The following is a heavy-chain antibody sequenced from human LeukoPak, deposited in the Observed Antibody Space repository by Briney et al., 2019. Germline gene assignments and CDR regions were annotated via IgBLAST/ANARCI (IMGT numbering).Heavy chain of an antibody. CDR2: IIPILGIA. V-gene: IGHV1-69*04. J-gene: IGHJ4*02. CDR1: GYTFRSYG. Sequence: RASVKVSCKASGYTFRSYGISWVRQAPGQGLEWMGMIIPILGIANYAQKFQGRVTITADKSTSTAYMELSSLRSEDTAVYYCAREDYYDSSGYAPLHYWGQGTLVTVSS. CDR3: AREDYYDSSGYAPLHY. D-gene: IGHD3-22*01.